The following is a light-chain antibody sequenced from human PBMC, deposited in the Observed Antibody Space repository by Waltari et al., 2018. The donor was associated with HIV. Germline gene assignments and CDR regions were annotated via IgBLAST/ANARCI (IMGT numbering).Light chain of an antibody. CDR1: SSDVGSYNL. V-gene: IGLV2-23*02. J-gene: IGLJ2*01. Sequence: QSALTQPASVSGSPGQSITISCTGTSSDVGSYNLVSRYQQHPGKAPKLMISEVNKRPSGVSNRFSGSKSGNTASLTISGLQAEDEADYYCSSYATAGTYVLFGGGTKLTVL. CDR3: SSYATAGTYVL. CDR2: EVN.